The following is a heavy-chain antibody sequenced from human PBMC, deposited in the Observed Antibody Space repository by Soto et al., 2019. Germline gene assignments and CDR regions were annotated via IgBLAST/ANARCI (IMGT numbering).Heavy chain of an antibody. D-gene: IGHD1-26*01. J-gene: IGHJ4*02. CDR2: ISGSGGST. CDR1: GFTFSSYA. CDR3: AKVHSGSYYAFDY. Sequence: SLRLSCAASGFTFSSYAMSWVRQAPGKGLEWVSAISGSGGSTYYADSVKGRFTISRDNSKNTLYLQMNSLRAEDTAVYYCAKVHSGSYYAFDYWGQGTLVTVSS. V-gene: IGHV3-23*01.